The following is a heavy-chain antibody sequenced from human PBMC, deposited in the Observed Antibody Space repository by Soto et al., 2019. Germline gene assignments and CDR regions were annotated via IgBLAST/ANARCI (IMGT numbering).Heavy chain of an antibody. CDR1: GFTFSTYA. V-gene: IGHV3-23*01. J-gene: IGHJ5*02. CDR3: DKAQYGGYEFSRNFDP. Sequence: EVQLLESGGGLVQRGGSSSLSCTASGFTFSTYAMTWVRQAPGKGLEWVSVISGGGGSAYYADSVKGRFTISRDNCKSPLSLRMDSLRAEDTAVYYCDKAQYGGYEFSRNFDPWCQGTLFPVSS. CDR2: ISGGGGSA. D-gene: IGHD5-12*01.